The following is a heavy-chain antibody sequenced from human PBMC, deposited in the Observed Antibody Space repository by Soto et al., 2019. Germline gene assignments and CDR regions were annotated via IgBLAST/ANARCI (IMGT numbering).Heavy chain of an antibody. CDR1: GGSISSYY. Sequence: SETLSLTCTVSGGSISSYYWSWIRRPPGKGLEWIGYIYYSGSTNYNPSLKSRVTISVDTSKNQFSLKLSSVTAADTAVYYCARGPTTGGYYYGMDVWGQGTTVTVSS. D-gene: IGHD1-1*01. V-gene: IGHV4-59*01. CDR2: IYYSGST. J-gene: IGHJ6*02. CDR3: ARGPTTGGYYYGMDV.